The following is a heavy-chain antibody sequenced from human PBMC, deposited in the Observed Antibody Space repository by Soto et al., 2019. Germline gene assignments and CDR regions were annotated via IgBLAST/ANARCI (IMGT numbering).Heavy chain of an antibody. Sequence: PSETLSLTCTVSGGSISSSSYYWGWIRQPPGKVLEWIGSFYYSGSTSYNPSLKSRVTISVDTSKNQFSLKLSSVTAADTAVYYCARREDYYGSGSYSDYWGQGTLVTVSS. V-gene: IGHV4-39*01. J-gene: IGHJ4*02. CDR3: ARREDYYGSGSYSDY. CDR2: FYYSGST. CDR1: GGSISSSSYY. D-gene: IGHD3-10*01.